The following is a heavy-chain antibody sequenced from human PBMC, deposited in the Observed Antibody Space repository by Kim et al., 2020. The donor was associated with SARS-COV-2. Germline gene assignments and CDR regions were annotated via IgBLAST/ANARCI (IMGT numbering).Heavy chain of an antibody. D-gene: IGHD4-4*01. Sequence: TPSLKSRVTMSVDTSKNQFSLKLSSVTAADTAVYYCARDDYSNYVDWFDPWGQGTLVTVSS. V-gene: IGHV4-4*07. J-gene: IGHJ5*02. CDR3: ARDDYSNYVDWFDP.